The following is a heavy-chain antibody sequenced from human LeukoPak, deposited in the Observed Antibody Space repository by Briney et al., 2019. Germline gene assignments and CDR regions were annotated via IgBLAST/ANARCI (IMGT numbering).Heavy chain of an antibody. V-gene: IGHV3-7*03. D-gene: IGHD3-22*01. J-gene: IGHJ4*02. CDR2: IKQDGTEK. CDR1: GFSFTTYW. Sequence: GESLRLSCAASGFSFTTYWMSWVRQAPGKGLEWVANIKQDGTEKYYVDSVKGRFTISRDNSKNTLYLQMNSLRAEDTAVYYCAKASAMIVVVSKYFDYWGQGTLVTVSS. CDR3: AKASAMIVVVSKYFDY.